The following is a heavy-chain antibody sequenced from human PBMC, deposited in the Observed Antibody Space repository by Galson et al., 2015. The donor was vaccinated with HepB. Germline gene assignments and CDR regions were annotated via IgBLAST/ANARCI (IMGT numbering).Heavy chain of an antibody. D-gene: IGHD6-19*01. V-gene: IGHV4-34*01. Sequence: SETLSLTCAVYGGSFSGYYWSWIRQPPGKGLEWTGEINHSGRTNYNPSLKSRVTISVDTSMNQLSLNLSSLTAADTAVYYCARDRRLLYYYYNGMDVWGQGTTVTVSS. CDR1: GGSFSGYY. CDR3: ARDRRLLYYYYNGMDV. J-gene: IGHJ6*02. CDR2: INHSGRT.